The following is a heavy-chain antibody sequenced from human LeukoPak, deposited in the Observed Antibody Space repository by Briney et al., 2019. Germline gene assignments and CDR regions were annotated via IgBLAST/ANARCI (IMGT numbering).Heavy chain of an antibody. CDR3: TTVPGKGGFGIFGVVIIAA. J-gene: IGHJ5*02. V-gene: IGHV3-15*01. Sequence: GGSLRLSCAASGFTFSNAWMSWVGQAPGKGLEWVGRIKSKTDGGTTDYAAPVKGRFTISRDDSKNTLYLQMNSLKTEDTAVYYCTTVPGKGGFGIFGVVIIAAWGQGTLVTVSS. CDR1: GFTFSNAW. CDR2: IKSKTDGGTT. D-gene: IGHD3-3*01.